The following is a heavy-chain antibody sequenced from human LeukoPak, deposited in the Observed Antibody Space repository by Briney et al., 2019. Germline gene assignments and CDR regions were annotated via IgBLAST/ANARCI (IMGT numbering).Heavy chain of an antibody. CDR3: AKQSYDSSGYDLDY. CDR2: ISGSGGST. CDR1: GFTFSSYA. Sequence: GGSLRLSCAASGFTFSSYAMSWVRQAPGKGLEWVSAISGSGGSTYYADSVKGRFTISRDNSKNTLYLQMNSLRAEDTAVYYCAKQSYDSSGYDLDYWGQGTLVTVSS. J-gene: IGHJ4*02. D-gene: IGHD3-22*01. V-gene: IGHV3-23*01.